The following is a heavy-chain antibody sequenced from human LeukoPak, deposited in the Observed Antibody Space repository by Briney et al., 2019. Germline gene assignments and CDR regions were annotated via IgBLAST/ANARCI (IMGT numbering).Heavy chain of an antibody. J-gene: IGHJ4*02. V-gene: IGHV3-30-3*01. Sequence: GGSLRLSCAASGFTFSSYAMHWVRQAPGKGLEWVAVISYDGSNKYYADSVKGRFTISRDNSKNTLYLQMNSLRAEDTAVYYCAKDRGVCSSTSCYNDYWGQGTLVTVSS. CDR2: ISYDGSNK. D-gene: IGHD2-2*02. CDR1: GFTFSSYA. CDR3: AKDRGVCSSTSCYNDY.